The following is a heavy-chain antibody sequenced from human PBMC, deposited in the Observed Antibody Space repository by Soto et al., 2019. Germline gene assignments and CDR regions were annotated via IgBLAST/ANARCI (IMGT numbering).Heavy chain of an antibody. CDR1: GFSFSGGW. CDR3: TTDEWE. V-gene: IGHV3-15*05. J-gene: IGHJ4*02. CDR2: IKSKIDGGTT. D-gene: IGHD1-26*01. Sequence: EVQLVESGGGLVEPGGSLTLSCAASGFSFSGGWMSWVRQAAGKGLEWVARIKSKIDGGTTDYAAPVRGRFTISRDHSKNTLYLQMSSMRTEDTAIYYCTTDEWEWGQGTLVTVSS.